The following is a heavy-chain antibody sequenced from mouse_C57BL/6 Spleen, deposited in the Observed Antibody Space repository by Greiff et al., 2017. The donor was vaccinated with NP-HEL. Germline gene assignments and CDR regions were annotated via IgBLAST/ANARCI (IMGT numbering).Heavy chain of an antibody. Sequence: RLEWVAYISNGGGSTYYPDTVKGRFTISRDNAKNTLYLQMSRLKSEDTAMYYRAKAYYSNYYAMDYWGQGTSVTVSS. J-gene: IGHJ4*01. D-gene: IGHD2-5*01. CDR3: AKAYYSNYYAMDY. V-gene: IGHV5-12*01. CDR2: ISNGGGST.